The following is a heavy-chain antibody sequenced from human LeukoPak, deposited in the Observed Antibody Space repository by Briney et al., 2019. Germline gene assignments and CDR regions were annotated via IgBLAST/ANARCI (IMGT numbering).Heavy chain of an antibody. J-gene: IGHJ4*02. V-gene: IGHV4-34*01. CDR2: INHSGST. CDR1: GGSFSGYY. D-gene: IGHD5-12*01. Sequence: SETLSLTCAVYGGSFSGYYWSWIRQPPGKGLEWIGEINHSGSTNYNPSLKSRVTILVDTSKNQFSLKLSSVTAADTAVYYCARGRTTLRLFDYWGQGTLVTVSS. CDR3: ARGRTTLRLFDY.